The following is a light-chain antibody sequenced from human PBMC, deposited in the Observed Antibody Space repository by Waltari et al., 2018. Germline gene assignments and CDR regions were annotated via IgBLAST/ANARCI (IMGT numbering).Light chain of an antibody. CDR3: QQYYDTLWT. CDR1: QSISNW. J-gene: IGKJ1*01. CDR2: KAS. Sequence: DIQMTQSPSTLSASVGDRVTITCRASQSISNWLAWYQQKAGKAPKLLIYKASSLESGVPSRFSGSGSGTDFTLTISSLQAEDVAVYYCQQYYDTLWTFGQGTKVEIK. V-gene: IGKV1-5*03.